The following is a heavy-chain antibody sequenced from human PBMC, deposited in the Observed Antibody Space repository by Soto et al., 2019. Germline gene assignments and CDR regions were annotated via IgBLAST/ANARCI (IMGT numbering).Heavy chain of an antibody. Sequence: SETLSLTCAVYGGSFSGCYWSWIRKPPGKGLEWMGEINHSGSTNYNPSLKSRVTISVDTSKNQFSLKLSSVTAADTAVYYCASRDRGMITFGGVIVAGLGYWGQGTLVTVPQ. J-gene: IGHJ4*01. CDR3: ASRDRGMITFGGVIVAGLGY. CDR2: INHSGST. V-gene: IGHV4-34*01. CDR1: GGSFSGCY. D-gene: IGHD3-16*02.